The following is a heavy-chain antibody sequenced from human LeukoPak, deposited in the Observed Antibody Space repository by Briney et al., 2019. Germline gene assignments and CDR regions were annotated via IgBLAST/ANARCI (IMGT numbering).Heavy chain of an antibody. J-gene: IGHJ6*02. CDR2: INPNSGGT. V-gene: IGHV1-2*02. D-gene: IGHD6-13*01. Sequence: ASVKVSCKASGYTFTGYYMHWVRQAPGQGLEWMGWINPNSGGTNYAQKFQGRVTMTRDTSISTAYMELSRLRSDDTAVYYCARGSSSWYMYYYYYYGMDVWGQGTTVTVSS. CDR1: GYTFTGYY. CDR3: ARGSSSWYMYYYYYYGMDV.